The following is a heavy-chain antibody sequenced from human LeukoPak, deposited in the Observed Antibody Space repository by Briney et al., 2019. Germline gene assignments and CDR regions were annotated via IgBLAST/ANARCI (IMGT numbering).Heavy chain of an antibody. CDR1: GGSFSDYY. CDR2: INHSGST. CDR3: ARQLWFGELNC. D-gene: IGHD3-10*01. V-gene: IGHV4-34*01. Sequence: SETLSLTCAVYGGSFSDYYWSWIRQPPGKGLEWIGEINHSGSTNYNPSLKSRVTISVDTSKNQFSLKLSSVTAADTAVYYCARQLWFGELNCWGQGTLVTVSS. J-gene: IGHJ4*02.